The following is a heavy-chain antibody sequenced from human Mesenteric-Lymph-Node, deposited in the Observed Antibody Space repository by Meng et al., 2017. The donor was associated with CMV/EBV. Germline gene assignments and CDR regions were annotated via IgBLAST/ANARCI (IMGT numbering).Heavy chain of an antibody. Sequence: GESLKISCAASGFTFSGSAMHWVRQASGKGLEWVGRIRSKANSYATAYAASVKGRFTISRDDSKNTAYLQMNSLKTEDTAVYYCAKTQYSSGWHEAGSWGQGTLVTVSS. CDR1: GFTFSGSA. V-gene: IGHV3-73*01. CDR2: IRSKANSYAT. CDR3: AKTQYSSGWHEAGS. J-gene: IGHJ5*02. D-gene: IGHD6-19*01.